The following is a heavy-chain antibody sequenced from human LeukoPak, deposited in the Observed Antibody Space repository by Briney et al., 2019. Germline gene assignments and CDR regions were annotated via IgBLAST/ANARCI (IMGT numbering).Heavy chain of an antibody. Sequence: SETLSLTCTVSGGSISSSSYYWGWIRQPPGKGLEWIGSIYYSGSTYYNPSLKSRVTISVDTSKNQFSLKLSSVTAADTAVYYCARYHYDSSGYYYWFDPWAREPWSPSPQ. CDR3: ARYHYDSSGYYYWFDP. D-gene: IGHD3-22*01. J-gene: IGHJ5*02. V-gene: IGHV4-39*01. CDR1: GGSISSSSYY. CDR2: IYYSGST.